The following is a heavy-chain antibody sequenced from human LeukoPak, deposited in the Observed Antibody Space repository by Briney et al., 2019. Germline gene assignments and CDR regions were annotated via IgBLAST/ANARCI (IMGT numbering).Heavy chain of an antibody. V-gene: IGHV3-30*02. Sequence: GGSLRLSCAASGFTFSSYGMHWVRQAPGKGLEGVAFIRYDGSNKYYADSVKGRFTISRDNSKNTLYLQMNSLRAEDTAVYYCAKVRDYGDYDSHGLDYWGQGTLVTVSS. CDR2: IRYDGSNK. CDR3: AKVRDYGDYDSHGLDY. D-gene: IGHD4-17*01. CDR1: GFTFSSYG. J-gene: IGHJ4*02.